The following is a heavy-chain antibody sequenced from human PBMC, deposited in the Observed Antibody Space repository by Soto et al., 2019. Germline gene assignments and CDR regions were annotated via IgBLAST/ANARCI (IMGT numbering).Heavy chain of an antibody. V-gene: IGHV4-59*08. CDR1: GGSISSYY. CDR2: IYYSGST. D-gene: IGHD2-8*01. Sequence: PSETLSLTCTVSGGSISSYYWSWIRQPPGKGLEWIGYIYYSGSTNYNPSLKSRVTISVDTSKNQFSLKLSSVTAADTAMYYCARLGYCTNGVCYIKPRYYYYMDVWGKGTTVTVSS. J-gene: IGHJ6*03. CDR3: ARLGYCTNGVCYIKPRYYYYMDV.